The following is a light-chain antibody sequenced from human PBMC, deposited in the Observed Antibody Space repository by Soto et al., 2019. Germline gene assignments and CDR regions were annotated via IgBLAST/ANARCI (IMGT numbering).Light chain of an antibody. CDR3: FSYTTSNTRQIV. CDR1: SSDVGGYNY. CDR2: DVS. V-gene: IGLV2-14*01. J-gene: IGLJ1*01. Sequence: QSALTQPASVSGSPGQSITISCTGTSSDVGGYNYVSWYQQHPGKAPKFMIYDVSNRPSGVSNRFSGSKSGNTASLTISGLQADDEADYYCFSYTTSNTRQIVFGTGTKLTVL.